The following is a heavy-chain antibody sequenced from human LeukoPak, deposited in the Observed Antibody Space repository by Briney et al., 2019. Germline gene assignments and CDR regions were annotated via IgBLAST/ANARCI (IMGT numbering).Heavy chain of an antibody. CDR2: ISGSGGST. D-gene: IGHD6-6*01. CDR3: AKDMSIAARPKHDY. J-gene: IGHJ4*02. CDR1: GFTFSSYA. V-gene: IGHV3-23*01. Sequence: GGSLRLSCAASGFTFSSYATSWVRQAPGKGLEWVSAISGSGGSTYYADSVKGRFTISRDNSKNTLYLQMNSLRAEDTAVYYCAKDMSIAARPKHDYWGQGTLVTVSS.